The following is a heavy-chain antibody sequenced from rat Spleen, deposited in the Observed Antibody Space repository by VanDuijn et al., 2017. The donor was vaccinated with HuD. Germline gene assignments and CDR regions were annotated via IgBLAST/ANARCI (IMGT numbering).Heavy chain of an antibody. V-gene: IGHV5-25*01. CDR3: ARRTIAAQYYFDY. D-gene: IGHD1-2*01. Sequence: EVQLVESGGGLVQPGRPMKLSCLVSGFTFSSYGMAWVRQAPKKGLEWVAYGSYDGGSTYYRDSVKGRFTISRDNAKSTLYLQMDSLRSEDTATYYCARRTIAAQYYFDYWGQGVMVTVSS. CDR2: GSYDGGST. CDR1: GFTFSSYG. J-gene: IGHJ2*01.